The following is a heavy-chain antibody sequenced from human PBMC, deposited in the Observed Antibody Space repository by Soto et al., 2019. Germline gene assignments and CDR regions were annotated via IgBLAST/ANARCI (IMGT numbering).Heavy chain of an antibody. CDR3: AKRLSATRSYDY. D-gene: IGHD3-16*01. CDR2: ISTSGDTT. V-gene: IGHV3-23*01. CDR1: GFTFSNYD. J-gene: IGHJ4*02. Sequence: SGGSLRLSCAASGFTFSNYDMSWVRQAPGRGLEWVSSISTSGDTTYYADSVKGRFTISRDNSKNTLYLQMNTLRAEDTAVYYCAKRLSATRSYDYWGQGILVTVSS.